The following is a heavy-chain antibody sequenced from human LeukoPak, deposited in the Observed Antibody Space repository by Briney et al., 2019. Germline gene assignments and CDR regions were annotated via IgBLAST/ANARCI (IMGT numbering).Heavy chain of an antibody. Sequence: GGSLRLSCGASGFTFSGCSMNWVRQAPGKGLEWVSSIVKGRFTISRDNAMKSLYLQMNSLRAEDTAVYYCARGRAVVAASDNWFDPWGQGTLVTVSS. CDR3: ARGRAVVAASDNWFDP. J-gene: IGHJ5*02. V-gene: IGHV3-21*01. CDR2: I. D-gene: IGHD2-15*01. CDR1: GFTFSGCS.